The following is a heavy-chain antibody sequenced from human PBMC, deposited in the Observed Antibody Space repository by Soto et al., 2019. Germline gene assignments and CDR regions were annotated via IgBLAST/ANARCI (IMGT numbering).Heavy chain of an antibody. V-gene: IGHV4-59*01. D-gene: IGHD3-22*01. CDR2: IYYSGST. Sequence: SETLSLTCTVSGGSISSYYWSWIRQPPGKGLEWIGYIYYSGSTNYNPSLKSRVTISVDTSKNQFSLKLSSVTAEDTAVYYCARAKGGATMIYWFDPWGQGTLVTVSS. J-gene: IGHJ5*02. CDR1: GGSISSYY. CDR3: ARAKGGATMIYWFDP.